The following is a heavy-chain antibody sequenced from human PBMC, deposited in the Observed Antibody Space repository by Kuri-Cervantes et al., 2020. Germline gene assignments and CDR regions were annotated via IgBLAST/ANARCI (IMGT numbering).Heavy chain of an antibody. CDR2: IYYSGST. J-gene: IGHJ5*02. CDR3: ARDRPITYYYGSGSYKGIDP. V-gene: IGHV4-59*12. D-gene: IGHD3-10*01. CDR1: GGSISSYY. Sequence: SETLSLTCTVFGGSISSYYWSWIRQPPGKGLEWIGYIYYSGSTYYNPSLKSRVTISVDTSKNQFSLKLSSVTAADTAVYYCARDRPITYYYGSGSYKGIDPWGQGTLVTVSS.